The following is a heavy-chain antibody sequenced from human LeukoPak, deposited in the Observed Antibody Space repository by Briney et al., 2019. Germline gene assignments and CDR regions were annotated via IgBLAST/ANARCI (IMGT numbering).Heavy chain of an antibody. J-gene: IGHJ4*02. CDR1: GYAFTSYG. CDR2: ISAYNGNT. V-gene: IGHV1-18*01. CDR3: ARVWYYDSSGYYYFDY. D-gene: IGHD3-22*01. Sequence: ASVKVSCKASGYAFTSYGISWVRQAPGQGLEWMGWISAYNGNTNYAQKLQGRVTMTTDTSTSTAYMELRSLRSDDTAVYYWARVWYYDSSGYYYFDYWGQGTLVTVSS.